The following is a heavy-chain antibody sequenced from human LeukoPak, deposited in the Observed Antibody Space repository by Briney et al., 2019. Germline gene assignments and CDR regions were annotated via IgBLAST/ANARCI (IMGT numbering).Heavy chain of an antibody. Sequence: GGSLRLSCAASGFMFSSNWMSWVRLAPGKGLEWGANIKEDGTETYYVDSVKGRFTISRDNAKNSLYLQMNSLRVEDTAVYYCAKEGRSLQTYWGQGTLVTVSS. CDR3: AKEGRSLQTY. V-gene: IGHV3-7*03. D-gene: IGHD5-24*01. CDR1: GFMFSSNW. J-gene: IGHJ4*02. CDR2: IKEDGTET.